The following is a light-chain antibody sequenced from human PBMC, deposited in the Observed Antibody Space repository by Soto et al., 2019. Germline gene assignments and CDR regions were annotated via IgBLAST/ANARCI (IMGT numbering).Light chain of an antibody. J-gene: IGKJ2*01. CDR1: QSVSSN. Sequence: EIVMTQSPATLSVSPGDRATLSCRASQSVSSNLAWYQQKPGQAPMLLIYGASTRSTGIPARFSGSGSWTDFTLTISSLQSEDFAVYYCQQYNDWPPYTFGQGTTLEIK. CDR3: QQYNDWPPYT. V-gene: IGKV3-15*01. CDR2: GAS.